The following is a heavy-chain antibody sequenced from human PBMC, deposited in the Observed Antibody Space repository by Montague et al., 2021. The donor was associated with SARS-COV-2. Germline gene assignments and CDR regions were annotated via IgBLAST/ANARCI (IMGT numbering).Heavy chain of an antibody. J-gene: IGHJ4*02. D-gene: IGHD3-16*01. CDR2: ISYSGST. CDR1: DDSINSYY. CDR3: AKGGGGGSYFFAY. V-gene: IGHV4-59*01. Sequence: SETLSLTCTVSDDSINSYYWSWIRQSPGKGLERIGYISYSGSTNFNPSLKSRVSMSVDTSKNQFSLNLRYVTAADTAVYYCAKGGGGGSYFFAYWGQGTLVTVSS.